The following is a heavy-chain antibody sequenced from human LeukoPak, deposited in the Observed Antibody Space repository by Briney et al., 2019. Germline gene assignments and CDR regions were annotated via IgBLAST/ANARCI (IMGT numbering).Heavy chain of an antibody. V-gene: IGHV1-8*01. J-gene: IGHJ5*02. Sequence: ASVKVSCKASGYTFTSYDINWVRQATGQGLEWMGWMNPNSGNTGYAQKFQGRVTMTRNTSISTAYMELSSLRSEDTAVYYCARVGRITMVRGVIRYNWFDPWGQGTLVTVSS. CDR1: GYTFTSYD. CDR2: MNPNSGNT. CDR3: ARVGRITMVRGVIRYNWFDP. D-gene: IGHD3-10*01.